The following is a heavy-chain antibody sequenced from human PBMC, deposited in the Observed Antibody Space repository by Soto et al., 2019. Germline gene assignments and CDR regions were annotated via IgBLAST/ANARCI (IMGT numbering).Heavy chain of an antibody. CDR1: GYTFTNYG. D-gene: IGHD7-27*01. CDR3: ARDMETVWSTGDYYGMDF. Sequence: QLQMVQSGGELKKPGASVKVSCKAVGYTFTNYGISWVRQAPGQGLEWMGWISGYNCDTKYVQKFHRRVTMTTDTSTRTAYMELRSLRSDVTAVYYCARDMETVWSTGDYYGMDFWCQGTTVTVSS. J-gene: IGHJ6*02. V-gene: IGHV1-18*01. CDR2: ISGYNCDT.